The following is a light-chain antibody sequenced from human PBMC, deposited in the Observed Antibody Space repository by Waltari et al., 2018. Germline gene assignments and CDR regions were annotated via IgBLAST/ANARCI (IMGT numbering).Light chain of an antibody. J-gene: IGKJ1*01. CDR2: GAS. CDR3: QQYDNSPWT. V-gene: IGKV3-20*01. Sequence: EIVLTQSPGTLSLSPGARATLSCRASQSVSNSYLAWYQQKPGQAPRVLIHGASSRATGIPDRFSGSGSGTDFTLTISRLEPEDFAVYYCQQYDNSPWTFGQGTKVEIK. CDR1: QSVSNSY.